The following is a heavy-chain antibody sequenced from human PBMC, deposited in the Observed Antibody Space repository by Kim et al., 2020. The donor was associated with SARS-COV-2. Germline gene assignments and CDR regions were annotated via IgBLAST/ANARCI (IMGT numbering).Heavy chain of an antibody. Sequence: SETLSLTCTVSGGSISSSSYYWGWIRQPPGKGLEWIGSIYYSGSTYYNPPLKSRVTISVDTSKNQFSLKLSSVTAADTAVYYCATATKYYDILTDDAFDIWGQGTMVTVSS. V-gene: IGHV4-39*01. D-gene: IGHD3-9*01. CDR1: GGSISSSSYY. CDR3: ATATKYYDILTDDAFDI. J-gene: IGHJ3*02. CDR2: IYYSGST.